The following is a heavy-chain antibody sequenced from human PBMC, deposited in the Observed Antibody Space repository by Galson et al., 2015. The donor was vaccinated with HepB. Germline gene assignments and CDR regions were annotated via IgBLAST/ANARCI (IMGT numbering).Heavy chain of an antibody. J-gene: IGHJ4*02. CDR2: IVVGSGNT. CDR1: GFTFTSSA. D-gene: IGHD3-3*01. Sequence: SVKVSCKASGFTFTSSAVQWVRQARGQRLEWIGWIVVGSGNTNYAQKFQERVTITRDMSTSTAYMELSSLRSEDTAVYYCAADRGDFWSGFDYWGQGTLVTVSS. CDR3: AADRGDFWSGFDY. V-gene: IGHV1-58*01.